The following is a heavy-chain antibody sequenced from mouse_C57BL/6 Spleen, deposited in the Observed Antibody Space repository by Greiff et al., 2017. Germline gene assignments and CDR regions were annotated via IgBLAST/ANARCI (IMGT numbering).Heavy chain of an antibody. CDR3: ACGGGYMFAY. V-gene: IGHV1-69*01. D-gene: IGHD2-2*01. J-gene: IGHJ3*01. Sequence: QVQLQQPGAELVMPGASVKLSCKASGYTFTSYGMHWVQQRPGQGLEWIGEIDPSGSYTYYNRKCRGKTSLTVDKSTSTAYMQLSSVTSEDTAVYYCACGGGYMFAYWGQGTLVTVSA. CDR2: IDPSGSYT. CDR1: GYTFTSYG.